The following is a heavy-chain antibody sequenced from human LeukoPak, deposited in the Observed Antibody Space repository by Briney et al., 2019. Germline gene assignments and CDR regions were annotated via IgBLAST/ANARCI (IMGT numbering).Heavy chain of an antibody. CDR1: GFTFSRYW. CDR2: INSDGSSI. D-gene: IGHD3-22*01. J-gene: IGHJ6*02. V-gene: IGHV3-74*01. Sequence: GGSLRLSCAASGFTFSRYWMHWVRQAPGKGLVWVSRINSDGSSISHADSVKGRFTISRDNAKNTLYLQMNSLRAEDTAVYYCAREDYDTRYYYGMDVWGQGTTVTVS. CDR3: AREDYDTRYYYGMDV.